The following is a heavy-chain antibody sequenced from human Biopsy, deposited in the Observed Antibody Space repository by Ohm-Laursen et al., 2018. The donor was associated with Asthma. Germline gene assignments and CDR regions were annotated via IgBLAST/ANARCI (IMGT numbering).Heavy chain of an antibody. CDR1: GFSFGSFG. CDR2: ISFAGRYE. Sequence: SLRLSCTASGFSFGSFGMHWVRQVPGKGPEWVALISFAGRYEYYADSVKGRFTISRDNPMKRLYLQMSSLTAEDTAVYYCASRGGDFWSGYYMDYWGQGTLVTVSS. CDR3: ASRGGDFWSGYYMDY. J-gene: IGHJ4*02. V-gene: IGHV3-30*03. D-gene: IGHD3-3*01.